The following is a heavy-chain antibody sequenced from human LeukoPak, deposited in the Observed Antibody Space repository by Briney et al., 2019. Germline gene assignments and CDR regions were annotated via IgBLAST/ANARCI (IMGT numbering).Heavy chain of an antibody. J-gene: IGHJ4*02. CDR3: AKDRYDFWSGSNPGAFFDY. Sequence: GGSLRLSCAPSGFAFSDYAMTWVRQAPGKGLEWVSGISGRGDSAYYPDSVKGRFTISRDDSKNTLFLQMNSLRAEDTAVYYCAKDRYDFWSGSNPGAFFDYWGQGTLVTVSS. CDR1: GFAFSDYA. V-gene: IGHV3-23*01. CDR2: ISGRGDSA. D-gene: IGHD3-3*01.